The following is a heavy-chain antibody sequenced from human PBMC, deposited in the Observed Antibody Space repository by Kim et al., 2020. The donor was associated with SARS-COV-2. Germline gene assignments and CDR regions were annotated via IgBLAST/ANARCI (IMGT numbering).Heavy chain of an antibody. V-gene: IGHV3-48*03. D-gene: IGHD6-19*01. CDR1: GFTFSDYE. J-gene: IGHJ4*02. CDR3: AGDHSGWSLY. CDR2: ISDTGGTI. Sequence: GGSLRLSCVASGFTFSDYEMNWVRQAPGKGLEWVSYISDTGGTIYHADSVKGRFTIFRDNTKNSLSLQMNRLTVEHTAVYYCAGDHSGWSLYWGQGTLVTVSS.